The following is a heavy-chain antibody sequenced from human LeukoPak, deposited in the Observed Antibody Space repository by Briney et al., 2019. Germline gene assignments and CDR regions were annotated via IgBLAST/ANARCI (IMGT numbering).Heavy chain of an antibody. CDR3: ARPYYYDSSGYSFDY. D-gene: IGHD3-22*01. V-gene: IGHV3-30-3*01. Sequence: GRSLRLSCAASGFTFSSYAMYWVRQAPGKGLEWVAVISYDGSNKYYADSVKGRFTISRDNSKNTLYLQMNSLRAEDTAVYYCARPYYYDSSGYSFDYWGQGTLVTVSS. CDR1: GFTFSSYA. J-gene: IGHJ4*02. CDR2: ISYDGSNK.